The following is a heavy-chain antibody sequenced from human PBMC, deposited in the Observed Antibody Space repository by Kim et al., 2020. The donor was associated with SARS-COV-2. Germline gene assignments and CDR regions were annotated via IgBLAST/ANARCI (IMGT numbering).Heavy chain of an antibody. V-gene: IGHV1-46*03. CDR3: ARDPSGYDDAFDI. Sequence: SYATKVQGRVTMIRDTSTSTVYMELSSLRSSDTAVYFCARDPSGYDDAFDIWGQGTMVTVSS. J-gene: IGHJ3*02. D-gene: IGHD5-12*01.